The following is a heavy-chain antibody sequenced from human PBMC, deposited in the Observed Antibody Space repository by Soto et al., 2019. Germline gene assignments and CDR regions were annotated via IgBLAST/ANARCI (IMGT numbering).Heavy chain of an antibody. CDR3: ARVNWNLGYYGMDV. CDR1: GDSVSSNSAA. Sequence: SQTLSLTCALSGDSVSSNSAAWNWIRQSPSRGLEWLGRTYYRSKWYNDYALSVNSRITINPDTSKNQFSLQLNSVTPEDTAVYYCARVNWNLGYYGMDVWGQGTTVTVSS. J-gene: IGHJ6*02. V-gene: IGHV6-1*01. CDR2: TYYRSKWYN. D-gene: IGHD1-7*01.